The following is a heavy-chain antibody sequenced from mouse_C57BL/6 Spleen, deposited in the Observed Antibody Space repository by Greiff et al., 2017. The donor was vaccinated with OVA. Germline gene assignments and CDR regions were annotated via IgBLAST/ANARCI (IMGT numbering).Heavy chain of an antibody. V-gene: IGHV1-82*01. J-gene: IGHJ4*01. CDR1: GYAFSSSW. CDR2: IYPGDGDT. D-gene: IGHD1-1*01. CDR3: ARGDYGSSHYYAMDY. Sequence: VQLVESGPELVKPGASVKISCKASGYAFSSSWMNWVKQRPGKGLEWIGRIYPGDGDTNYNGKFKGKATLTADKSSSTAYMQLSSLTSEDSAVYFCARGDYGSSHYYAMDYWGQGTSVTVSS.